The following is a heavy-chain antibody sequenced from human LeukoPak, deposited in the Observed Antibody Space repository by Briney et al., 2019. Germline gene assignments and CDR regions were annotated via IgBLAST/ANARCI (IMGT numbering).Heavy chain of an antibody. V-gene: IGHV4-30-4*01. D-gene: IGHD3-10*01. J-gene: IGHJ4*02. CDR1: GGAISRGDYY. CDR3: ARDYYGSGSYWT. Sequence: SETLSVTCTVTGGAISRGDYYLSWIRQPPAHALEWIGYIYYSGSTYYNPSLKSRVTISVDTSKKQISLKLNSVTAADTAVYYCARDYYGSGSYWTWGQGTLVTVSS. CDR2: IYYSGST.